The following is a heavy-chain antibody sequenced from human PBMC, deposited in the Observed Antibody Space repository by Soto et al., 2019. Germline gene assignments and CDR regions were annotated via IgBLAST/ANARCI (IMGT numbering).Heavy chain of an antibody. D-gene: IGHD2-2*01. V-gene: IGHV3-13*01. Sequence: GGSLRLSCAASGFTFSSYDMHWVRQATGKGLEWVSAIGTAGDTYYPGSVKGRFTISRENAKNSLYLQMNSLRAEDTAVYYCARATSGMTPFDYWGQGSLVTVSS. J-gene: IGHJ4*02. CDR1: GFTFSSYD. CDR3: ARATSGMTPFDY. CDR2: IGTAGDT.